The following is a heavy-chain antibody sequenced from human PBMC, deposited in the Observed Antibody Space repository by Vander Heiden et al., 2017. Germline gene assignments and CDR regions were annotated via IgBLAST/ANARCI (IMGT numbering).Heavy chain of an antibody. CDR3: ARAWSADTFDI. V-gene: IGHV4-31*03. J-gene: IGHJ3*02. CDR1: GGTITSDRYH. Sequence: QVQLQESGPGLVKPSQTLSLTCTVSGGTITSDRYHWSWIRQLPGQALEWIGYIDYSGSTYYSASLRRRVRISVDTSKNQFSLTLSSLTAADTAMYYCARAWSADTFDIWGQGTRVTVSS. D-gene: IGHD2-15*01. CDR2: IDYSGST.